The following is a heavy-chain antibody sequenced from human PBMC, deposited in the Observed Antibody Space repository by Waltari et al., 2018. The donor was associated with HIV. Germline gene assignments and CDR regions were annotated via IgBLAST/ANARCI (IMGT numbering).Heavy chain of an antibody. D-gene: IGHD1-1*01. J-gene: IGHJ4*02. V-gene: IGHV3-23*04. Sequence: EVNLVESGGGLVRPGGSLRLSCVASGFTVTTTGMAWVRQAPGKGLEWVSSIINSGRNTFYADSVKGRFIISRDNSENTLYLQMNSLRAEDTAIYFCAKEGWQLLTFDYLGQGALVTVSS. CDR3: AKEGWQLLTFDY. CDR1: GFTVTTTG. CDR2: IINSGRNT.